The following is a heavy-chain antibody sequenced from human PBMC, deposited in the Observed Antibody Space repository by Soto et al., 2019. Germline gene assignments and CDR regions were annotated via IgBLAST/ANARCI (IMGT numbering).Heavy chain of an antibody. CDR2: IYSGGST. CDR1: GLSVSSNY. J-gene: IGHJ4*02. CDR3: VVGGDYVDDFDY. Sequence: PGGSLRLSCAASGLSVSSNYMSWVRQAPGKGLEWVSVIYSGGSTYYADSVKGRFTISRDNSKNTLYLQMNSLRAEDTAVYYCVVGGDYVDDFDYWGQGTLVTVSS. V-gene: IGHV3-66*01. D-gene: IGHD4-17*01.